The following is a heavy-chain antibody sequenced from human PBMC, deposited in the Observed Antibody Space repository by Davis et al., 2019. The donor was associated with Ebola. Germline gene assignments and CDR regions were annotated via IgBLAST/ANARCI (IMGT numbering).Heavy chain of an antibody. CDR3: AKSGLSFGVVKYHYGMDV. V-gene: IGHV3-21*04. CDR2: ISSSSTYI. D-gene: IGHD3-3*01. Sequence: GESLKIPCAASEFTFITYSMNWVRQAPGKGLAWVSSISSSSTYIYYADSVKGRFTISRDNSKKTLYLQMNSLRAEDTAVYYCAKSGLSFGVVKYHYGMDVWGKGTTVTVSS. J-gene: IGHJ6*04. CDR1: EFTFITYS.